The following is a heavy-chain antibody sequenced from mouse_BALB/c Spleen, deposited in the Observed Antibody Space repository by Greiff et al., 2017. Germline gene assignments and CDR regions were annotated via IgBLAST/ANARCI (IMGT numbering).Heavy chain of an antibody. J-gene: IGHJ3*01. D-gene: IGHD2-14*01. CDR2: ISSGGSYT. Sequence: EVMLVESGGDLVKPGGSLKLSCASSGFTFSSYGMSWVRQTPDKRLEWVATISSGGSYTYYPDSVKGRFTISRDNAKNTLYLQMSSLKSEDTAMYYCARQRGDRSAWFAYWGQGTLVTVAA. CDR1: GFTFSSYG. V-gene: IGHV5-6*02. CDR3: ARQRGDRSAWFAY.